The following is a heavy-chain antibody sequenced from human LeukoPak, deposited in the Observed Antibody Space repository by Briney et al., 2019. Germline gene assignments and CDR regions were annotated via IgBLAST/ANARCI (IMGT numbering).Heavy chain of an antibody. CDR2: IYPRDGST. CDR1: GYSFTSNY. CDR3: ARDLAYSRLDY. Sequence: ASVKVSCKASGYSFTSNYIHWVRQAPGQGLEWMGMIYPRDGSTSYAQKFQGRVTVTRDTSTSTVHMELSGLRSEDTAVYYCARDLAYSRLDYWGQGMLVTVSS. D-gene: IGHD5-18*01. J-gene: IGHJ4*02. V-gene: IGHV1-46*01.